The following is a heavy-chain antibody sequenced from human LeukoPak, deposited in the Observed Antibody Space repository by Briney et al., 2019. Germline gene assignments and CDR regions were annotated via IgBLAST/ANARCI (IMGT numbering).Heavy chain of an antibody. D-gene: IGHD5-24*01. Sequence: SETLSLTCTASGGSISSYYWSWIRQPPGKGLEWIGYIYYSGSTNYNPSLKSRVTISVDTSKNQFSLKLSSVTAADTAVYYCARGRGWLQPFDYWGQGTLVTVSS. CDR2: IYYSGST. CDR3: ARGRGWLQPFDY. V-gene: IGHV4-59*01. J-gene: IGHJ4*02. CDR1: GGSISSYY.